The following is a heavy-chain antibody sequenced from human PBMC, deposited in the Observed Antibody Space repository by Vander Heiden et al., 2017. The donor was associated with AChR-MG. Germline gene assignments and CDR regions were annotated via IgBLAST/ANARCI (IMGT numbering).Heavy chain of an antibody. CDR3: ARGMGNYYYYYMDV. Sequence: QVQLQESGPGLVKPAETLSLTCTVSGRSISSYYWSWIRQPPGKGLEWIGYIYYSGSTNYNPSLKSRVTISVDTSKNQFSLKLSSVTAADTAVYYCARGMGNYYYYYMDVWGKGTTVTVSS. CDR1: GRSISSYY. D-gene: IGHD2-8*01. CDR2: IYYSGST. V-gene: IGHV4-59*01. J-gene: IGHJ6*03.